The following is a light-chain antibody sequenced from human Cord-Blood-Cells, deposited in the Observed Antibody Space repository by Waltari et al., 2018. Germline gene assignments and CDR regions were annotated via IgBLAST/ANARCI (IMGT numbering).Light chain of an antibody. V-gene: IGKV1-5*03. J-gene: IGKJ1*01. CDR3: QQYNSYPRT. CDR1: QSISSL. Sequence: DNQVAPFSSPPSAFVGERIHLTCRASQSISSLFAWYQQKPGKAPKLLIYNASSLESGVPSRFSGSGSGTEFTLTISSLQPDDFATYYCQQYNSYPRTFGQGTKVEIK. CDR2: NAS.